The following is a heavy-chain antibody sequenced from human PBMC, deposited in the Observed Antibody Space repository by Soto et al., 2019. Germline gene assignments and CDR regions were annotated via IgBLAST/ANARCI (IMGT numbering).Heavy chain of an antibody. CDR1: GYSISSGSY. D-gene: IGHD6-19*01. V-gene: IGHV4-31*03. CDR3: ARDLAVAGNV. CDR2: IYYSGST. Sequence: PSETLSLTCTVSGYSISSGSYWAWIRQHPGKGLEWIGYIYYSGSTYYNPSLKSRVTISVDTSKNQFSLKLSSVTAEDTAVYYCARDLAVAGNVWGQGTLVTVSS. J-gene: IGHJ4*02.